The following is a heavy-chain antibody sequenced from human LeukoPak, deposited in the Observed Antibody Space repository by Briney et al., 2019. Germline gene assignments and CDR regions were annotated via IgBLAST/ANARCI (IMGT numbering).Heavy chain of an antibody. V-gene: IGHV3-7*01. Sequence: PGGSLRLSCAANFVISGYWMSWVRQAPGKGLEWVANIKQDGSERYYVDSVKGRFTISRDNAKNSQYLQMNSLRVDDTAVYYCATDGGPFDHWGQGTLVTVSS. CDR3: ATDGGPFDH. CDR2: IKQDGSER. CDR1: FVISGYW. J-gene: IGHJ4*02.